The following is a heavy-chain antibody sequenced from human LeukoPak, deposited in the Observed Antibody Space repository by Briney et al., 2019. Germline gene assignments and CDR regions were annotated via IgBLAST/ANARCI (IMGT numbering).Heavy chain of an antibody. CDR2: ISESGTDT. Sequence: GGSLRLSCAVSGFTFSIYEMSWVRQAPGTGPEWVASISESGTDTQYADSVRGRFTVSRDNSKNTLYLQMNSLRAGGTAIYYCARGFFSCRGGSCSLDHWGLGTLVSVSS. V-gene: IGHV3-23*01. J-gene: IGHJ4*02. CDR3: ARGFFSCRGGSCSLDH. CDR1: GFTFSIYE. D-gene: IGHD2-15*01.